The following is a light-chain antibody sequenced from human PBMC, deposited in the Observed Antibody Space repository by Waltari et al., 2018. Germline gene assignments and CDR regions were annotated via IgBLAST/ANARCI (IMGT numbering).Light chain of an antibody. CDR3: AAWDDSLSAHYV. J-gene: IGLJ1*01. CDR2: RNN. Sequence: QSVLTQPPSASGTPGQRVTISCSGSSSNHGSNYVYWYQQLPGTAPKLLIYRNNPRPSGVPDRFSGSKSGTSASLAISGLRSEDEADYYCAAWDDSLSAHYVFGTGTKVTVL. V-gene: IGLV1-47*01. CDR1: SSNHGSNY.